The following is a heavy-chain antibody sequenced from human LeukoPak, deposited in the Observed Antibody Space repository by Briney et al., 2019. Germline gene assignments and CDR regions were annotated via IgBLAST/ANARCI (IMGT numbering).Heavy chain of an antibody. CDR2: ISFSVNTK. J-gene: IGHJ4*02. CDR3: ARGAYSSGWAYFDH. V-gene: IGHV3-48*04. D-gene: IGHD6-19*01. Sequence: GGSLRLSCAASGFTFSDYSMNWVRQAPGKGLEWVSYISFSVNTKYYGDSVKGRFIISRDNAKNSLYLHMDSLRAEDTAVYYCARGAYSSGWAYFDHWGQGTLVTVSS. CDR1: GFTFSDYS.